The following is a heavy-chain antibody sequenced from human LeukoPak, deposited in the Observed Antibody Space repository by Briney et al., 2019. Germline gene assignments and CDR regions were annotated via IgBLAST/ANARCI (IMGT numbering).Heavy chain of an antibody. CDR1: GFTFSSYW. J-gene: IGHJ4*02. V-gene: IGHV3-74*01. D-gene: IGHD3-3*01. CDR3: AGSYYDFWSGYSDY. Sequence: PGGPLRLSCAASGFTFSSYWMHWVRQAPGKGLVWVSRINSDGSSTSYADSVKGRFTISRDNAKNTLYLQMNSLRAEDTAVYYCAGSYYDFWSGYSDYWGQGTLVTVSS. CDR2: INSDGSST.